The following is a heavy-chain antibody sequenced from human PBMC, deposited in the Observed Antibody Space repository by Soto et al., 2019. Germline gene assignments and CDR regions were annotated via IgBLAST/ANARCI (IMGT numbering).Heavy chain of an antibody. CDR3: ARDTRVVVVAATRDRGSDYYYYGMDV. CDR2: ISAYNGNT. CDR1: GYAFTSYG. D-gene: IGHD2-15*01. J-gene: IGHJ6*02. Sequence: GASVKVSCKASGYAFTSYGISWVRQAPGQGLEWMGWISAYNGNTNYAQKLQGRVTTTTDTSTSTAYMELRSLRSDDTAVYYCARDTRVVVVAATRDRGSDYYYYGMDVWGQGTTVTVS. V-gene: IGHV1-18*01.